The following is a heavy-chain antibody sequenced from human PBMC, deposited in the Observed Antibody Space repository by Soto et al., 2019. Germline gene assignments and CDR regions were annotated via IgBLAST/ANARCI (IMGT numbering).Heavy chain of an antibody. CDR1: GASVSSGNQY. CDR2: ISHSGIT. V-gene: IGHV4-61*01. J-gene: IGHJ4*02. CDR3: ARGWDANS. D-gene: IGHD3-22*01. Sequence: QVQMQESGPGLVKPSETLSLTCTVSGASVSSGNQYWSLIRQPPGKGLEWIGYISHSGITNYNPSLKSRVTISADTSRNQFSLKVSSVTAADTAVYYCARGWDANSWGQGTLVTVSS.